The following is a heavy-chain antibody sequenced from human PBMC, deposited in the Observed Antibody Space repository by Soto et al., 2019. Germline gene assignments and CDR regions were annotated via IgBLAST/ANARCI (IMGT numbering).Heavy chain of an antibody. CDR1: GFTFSSYS. Sequence: EVQLVESGGGLEQPGGSLRLSCAASGFTFSSYSMNWVRQAPGKGLERISYISSSSSTIFYADSVKGRFTFSRDNANISLYLQMNSLRAEDTAVYYCARPSGYCSSTSCKGGDAFDIWGQGTMVTVSS. D-gene: IGHD2-2*01. J-gene: IGHJ3*02. CDR3: ARPSGYCSSTSCKGGDAFDI. CDR2: ISSSSSTI. V-gene: IGHV3-48*01.